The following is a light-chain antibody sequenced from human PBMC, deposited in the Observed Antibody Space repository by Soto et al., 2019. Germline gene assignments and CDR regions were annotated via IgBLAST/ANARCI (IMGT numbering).Light chain of an antibody. J-gene: IGKJ1*01. CDR1: QSLSNNY. CDR3: KQYGSSGT. V-gene: IGKV3-20*01. CDR2: GAS. Sequence: EIVLTQSPGTLSLSPGERATLSCRASQSLSNNYLAWYQQKPGQAPRLLIYGASNRATGIPDRFSRSGSGTDLTLNISRLEPEDFAVYYCKQYGSSGTYGKGTKVDI.